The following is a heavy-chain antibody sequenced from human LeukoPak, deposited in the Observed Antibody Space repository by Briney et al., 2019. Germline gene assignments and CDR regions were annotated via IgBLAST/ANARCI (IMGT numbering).Heavy chain of an antibody. Sequence: GGSLRLSCAASGFTFSSYEMNWVRQVPGKGMEWISYISTSGSAIYYADSVKGRFTISRDNAKNSLYLQMNSLRAEDTAVYYCATSRRNSNDYWGQGTLVTVSS. CDR2: ISTSGSAI. V-gene: IGHV3-48*03. J-gene: IGHJ4*02. D-gene: IGHD4-23*01. CDR3: ATSRRNSNDY. CDR1: GFTFSSYE.